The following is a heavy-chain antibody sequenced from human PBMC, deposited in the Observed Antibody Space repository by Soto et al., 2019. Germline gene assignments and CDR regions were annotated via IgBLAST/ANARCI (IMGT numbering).Heavy chain of an antibody. CDR1: GFTFSSYS. Sequence: GGSLRLSCAASGFTFSSYSMNWVRQAPGKGLEWVSSISSSSSYIYYADSVKGRFTISRDNAKNSLYLQMNSLRAEDTAVYYCARDSETTKGYYYYYYGMDVWGQGTTVTVSS. D-gene: IGHD1-1*01. J-gene: IGHJ6*02. CDR3: ARDSETTKGYYYYYYGMDV. CDR2: ISSSSSYI. V-gene: IGHV3-21*01.